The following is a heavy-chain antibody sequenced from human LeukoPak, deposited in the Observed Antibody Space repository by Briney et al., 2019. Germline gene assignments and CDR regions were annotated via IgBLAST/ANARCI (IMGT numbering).Heavy chain of an antibody. D-gene: IGHD1-26*01. Sequence: GGSLRLSCAASGFTFDDYAMHWVRQAPGKGLEWVSGISWNSGSIGYADSVKGRFTISRDNAKNSLYLQMNSLRSEDTAVYYCARDNSVGDTAWWFDPWGQGTLVTVSS. J-gene: IGHJ5*02. V-gene: IGHV3-9*01. CDR1: GFTFDDYA. CDR2: ISWNSGSI. CDR3: ARDNSVGDTAWWFDP.